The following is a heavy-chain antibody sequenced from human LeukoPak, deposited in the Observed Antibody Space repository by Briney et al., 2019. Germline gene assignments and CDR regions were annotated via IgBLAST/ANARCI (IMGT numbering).Heavy chain of an antibody. D-gene: IGHD3-22*01. J-gene: IGHJ1*01. Sequence: PGGSLRLSCAASGFTFSSYGMHWVRQAPGKGLEWVAVISYDGNNKYYADSVKGRFTISRDNSKNTLYLQMNSLRAEDTAVYYCANGGDYYDGYFQHWGQGTLVTVSS. CDR2: ISYDGNNK. CDR3: ANGGDYYDGYFQH. V-gene: IGHV3-30*18. CDR1: GFTFSSYG.